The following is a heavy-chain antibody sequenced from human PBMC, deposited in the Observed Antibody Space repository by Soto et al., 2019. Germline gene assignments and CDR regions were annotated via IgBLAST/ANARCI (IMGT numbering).Heavy chain of an antibody. CDR1: GFTVSSNY. D-gene: IGHD3-16*01. Sequence: GGSLRLSCTASGFTVSSNYMSWVRQAPGKGLEWVSVIYSCGTTYYADSVKGRLTISRDNSKNTLYLQMNSLRAEDTAVYYCARGGSASGGYYYYVMDVWGQGTTVTVSS. V-gene: IGHV3-66*01. CDR3: ARGGSASGGYYYYVMDV. J-gene: IGHJ6*02. CDR2: IYSCGTT.